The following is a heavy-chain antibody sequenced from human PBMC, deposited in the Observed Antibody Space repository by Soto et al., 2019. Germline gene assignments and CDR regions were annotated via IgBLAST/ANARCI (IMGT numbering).Heavy chain of an antibody. CDR2: VSDGGDYI. CDR1: ECKCGGYG. V-gene: IGHV3-23*01. J-gene: IGHJ3*02. D-gene: IGHD4-17*01. Sequence: GVSIRVSSRAAECKCGGYGGNWVRKKTGKGLEWVSFVSDGGDYIFYADSVKGRFAISRDNSKNTLYLQMNSLTAEDTAVYYCAKGATTVVNDAFDIWGQGTMVTVSS. CDR3: AKGATTVVNDAFDI.